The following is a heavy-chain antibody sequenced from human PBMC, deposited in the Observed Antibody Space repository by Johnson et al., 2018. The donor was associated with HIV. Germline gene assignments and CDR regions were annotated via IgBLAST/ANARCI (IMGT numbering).Heavy chain of an antibody. CDR1: GFTFNSYA. CDR3: ARDTPGGQSWFRENKYAFDI. Sequence: QVQLVESGGGVVQAGRSLRLSCAASGFTFNSYATHWVRQAPGKGLEWVAVISYDGSDKYYADSVKGRFTISRDNSRNTLYLQMNSLRAEDTAVYYCARDTPGGQSWFRENKYAFDIWG. D-gene: IGHD3-10*01. V-gene: IGHV3-30*04. J-gene: IGHJ3*02. CDR2: ISYDGSDK.